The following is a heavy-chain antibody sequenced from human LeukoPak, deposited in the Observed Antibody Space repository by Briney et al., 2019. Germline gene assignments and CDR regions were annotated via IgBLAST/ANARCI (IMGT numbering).Heavy chain of an antibody. J-gene: IGHJ4*02. CDR3: ARGGSTTVTTYVDY. CDR1: GFTFDDYG. D-gene: IGHD4-11*01. Sequence: GGSLRLSCAASGFTFDDYGMSWVRQAPGKGLEWVSGINWNGGSTGYADSVKGRITISRDNAKNSLYLQMNSLRAEDTVLYYCARGGSTTVTTYVDYWGQGTLVTVSS. V-gene: IGHV3-20*04. CDR2: INWNGGST.